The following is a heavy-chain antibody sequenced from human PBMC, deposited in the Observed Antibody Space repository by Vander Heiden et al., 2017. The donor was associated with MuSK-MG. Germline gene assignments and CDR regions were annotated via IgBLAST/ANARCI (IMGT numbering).Heavy chain of an antibody. D-gene: IGHD2-15*01. V-gene: IGHV5-51*01. CDR1: GYSFTSDW. CDR3: ARRSGGNGVWVDP. Sequence: VQLVQSGAEVKKPGESLKISCKGSGYSFTSDWIGWVRQMPGKGLEWMGLIYPGDSDTRYRPAFQGQVTISADKSISTAYLQWSSLKASDTAMYYYARRSGGNGVWVDPWGQGTLVTVSS. J-gene: IGHJ5*02. CDR2: IYPGDSDT.